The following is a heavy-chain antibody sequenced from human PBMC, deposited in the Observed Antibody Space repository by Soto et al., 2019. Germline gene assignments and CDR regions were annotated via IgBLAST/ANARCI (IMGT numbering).Heavy chain of an antibody. CDR3: ARHGSY. V-gene: IGHV4-39*01. Sequence: SETLSLTXTVSGVSITTTSYYWGWIRQPPGKGLEWIGSVYFSGTTYYNPSLKSRVTISVDTSKNHFSLRLSSVTAADTAIYYCARHGSYWGQGTLVTVSS. CDR2: VYFSGTT. J-gene: IGHJ4*02. CDR1: GVSITTTSYY.